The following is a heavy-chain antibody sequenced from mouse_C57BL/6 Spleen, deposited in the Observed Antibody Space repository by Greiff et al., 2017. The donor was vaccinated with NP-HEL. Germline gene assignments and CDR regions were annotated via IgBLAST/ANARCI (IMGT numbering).Heavy chain of an antibody. CDR2: ISYDGSN. V-gene: IGHV3-6*01. Sequence: EVQLQQSGPGLVKPSQSLSLTCSVTGYSITSGYYWNWLRQFPGNKLEWMGYISYDGSNNYHPSLKNRFSITRDTAKNQFFLKLNSVATEDTATYYCARRGGYAMDYWGQGTSVTVSS. J-gene: IGHJ4*01. CDR3: ARRGGYAMDY. CDR1: GYSITSGYY.